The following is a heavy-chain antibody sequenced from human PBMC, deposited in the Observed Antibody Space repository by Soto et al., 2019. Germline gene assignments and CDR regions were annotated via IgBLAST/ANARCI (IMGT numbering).Heavy chain of an antibody. Sequence: QVQLQESGPGLVKPSETLSLTCTVSGGSISSYYWSWIRQPPGKGLEWIGYIYYSGSTNYNPYLKSPVTISVDTSKNQFSLKLSSVTAADTAVYYCACFPAFYYDSSGYSFDYWGQGTLVTVSS. V-gene: IGHV4-59*01. D-gene: IGHD3-22*01. CDR3: ACFPAFYYDSSGYSFDY. CDR2: IYYSGST. J-gene: IGHJ4*02. CDR1: GGSISSYY.